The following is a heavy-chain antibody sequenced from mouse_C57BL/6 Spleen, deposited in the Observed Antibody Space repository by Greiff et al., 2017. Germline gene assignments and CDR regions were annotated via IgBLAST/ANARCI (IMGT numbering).Heavy chain of an antibody. CDR1: GYTFTSYW. D-gene: IGHD2-3*01. CDR2: INPSNGGT. CDR3: ARSYDGYYGYFDV. J-gene: IGHJ1*03. V-gene: IGHV1-53*01. Sequence: VQLQQSGTELVKPGASVKLSCKASGYTFTSYWMHWVKQRPGQGLEWIGNINPSNGGTNYNEKFKGKATLTVDKSSSTAYMQLSSLTSEDSAVYYCARSYDGYYGYFDVWGTGTTVTVSS.